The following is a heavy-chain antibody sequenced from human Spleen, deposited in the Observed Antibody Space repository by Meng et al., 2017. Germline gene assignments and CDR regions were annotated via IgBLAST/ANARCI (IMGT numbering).Heavy chain of an antibody. Sequence: VPLPQSGAGLLKPSETLSLTCAVYGGSFSGYYWSWIRQPPGKGLEWIGEINHSGSTNYNPSLKSRVTISVDTSKNQFSLKLSSVTAADTAVYYCARGLRPGAAADIWGQGTLVTSPQ. D-gene: IGHD6-13*01. CDR1: GGSFSGYY. CDR3: ARGLRPGAAADI. V-gene: IGHV4-34*01. J-gene: IGHJ4*02. CDR2: INHSGST.